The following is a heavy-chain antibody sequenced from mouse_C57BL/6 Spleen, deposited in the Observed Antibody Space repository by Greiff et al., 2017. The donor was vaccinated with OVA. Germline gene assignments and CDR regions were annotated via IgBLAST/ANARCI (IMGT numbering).Heavy chain of an antibody. CDR1: GFTFSSYT. CDR2: ISGGGGNT. V-gene: IGHV5-9*01. D-gene: IGHD6-1*01. CDR3: ARQSLYYAMDD. J-gene: IGHJ4*01. Sequence: EVQLVESGGGLVKPGGSLKLSCAASGFTFSSYTMSWVRQTPEKRLEWVATISGGGGNTYYPDSVKGRFTISRDNAKSTLYLQMSSLRSEDTALYYCARQSLYYAMDDWGQGTSVTVSS.